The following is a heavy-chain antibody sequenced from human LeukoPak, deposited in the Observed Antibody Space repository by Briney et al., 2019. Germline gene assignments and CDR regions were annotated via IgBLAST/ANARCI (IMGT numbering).Heavy chain of an antibody. CDR1: GFSFNTYG. CDR3: AKYGDILTGYPYYFDY. Sequence: GGSLRLSCAASGFSFNTYGMHWVRQAPGKGLEWVAVISHDGSYKYYTDSVKGRFTISRDNSRNTLFLQMNSLRPEDTAVYYCAKYGDILTGYPYYFDYWGQGTLVTVSS. V-gene: IGHV3-30*18. D-gene: IGHD3-9*01. CDR2: ISHDGSYK. J-gene: IGHJ4*02.